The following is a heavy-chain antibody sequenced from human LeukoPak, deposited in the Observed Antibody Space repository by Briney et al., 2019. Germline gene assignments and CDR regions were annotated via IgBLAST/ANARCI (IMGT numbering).Heavy chain of an antibody. D-gene: IGHD5-18*01. Sequence: SETLSLTCTVSGGSISSHYWSWIRQPPGKGLEWIGYIYYSGSTNYNPSLKSRVTISVDTSKNQFSLKLSSVTAADTAVYYCARENTAPGYGDYDYWGQGTLVTVSS. CDR2: IYYSGST. CDR1: GGSISSHY. CDR3: ARENTAPGYGDYDY. J-gene: IGHJ4*02. V-gene: IGHV4-59*11.